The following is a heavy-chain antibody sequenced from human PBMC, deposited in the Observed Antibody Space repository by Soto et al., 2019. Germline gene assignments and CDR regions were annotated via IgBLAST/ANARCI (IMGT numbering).Heavy chain of an antibody. J-gene: IGHJ4*02. CDR3: ARPVRPVGYFDY. CDR2: IYYSGST. V-gene: IGHV4-59*08. Sequence: PSETLSLTCTVSGGSISSYYWSWIRQPPGKGLEWIGYIYYSGSTNYNPSLKSRVTISVDTSKNQFSLKLSSVAAADTAVYYCARPVRPVGYFDYWGQGTLLTVSS. CDR1: GGSISSYY.